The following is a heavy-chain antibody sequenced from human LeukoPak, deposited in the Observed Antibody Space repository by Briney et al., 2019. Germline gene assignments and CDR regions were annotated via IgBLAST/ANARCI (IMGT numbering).Heavy chain of an antibody. J-gene: IGHJ4*02. CDR3: ARSTSSGWYVDY. V-gene: IGHV1-2*04. CDR1: GYTFTGYY. CDR2: INPNSGGT. Sequence: GASVKVSCKASGYTFTGYYMHWVRQAPGQGLEWMGWINPNSGGTNYAQKFQGWVTMTRDTSISTAYMELSRLRSDDTAVYYCARSTSSGWYVDYWGQGTLVTVSS. D-gene: IGHD6-19*01.